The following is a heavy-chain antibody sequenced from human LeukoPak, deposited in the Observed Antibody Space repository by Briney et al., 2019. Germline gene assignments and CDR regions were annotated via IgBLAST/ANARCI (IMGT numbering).Heavy chain of an antibody. CDR1: GGSISSGSYY. V-gene: IGHV4-61*02. Sequence: SQTLSLTCTVSGGSISSGSYYWSWIRQPAGKGLEWIGRIYTSGSINYNPSLKSRVTISVDTSKNQFSLKLSSVTAADTAVYYCARDKSPGAVAGYYFDYWGQGTLVTVSS. D-gene: IGHD6-19*01. CDR2: IYTSGSI. CDR3: ARDKSPGAVAGYYFDY. J-gene: IGHJ4*02.